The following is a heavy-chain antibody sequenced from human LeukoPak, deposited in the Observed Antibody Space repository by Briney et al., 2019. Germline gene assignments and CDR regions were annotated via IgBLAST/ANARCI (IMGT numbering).Heavy chain of an antibody. CDR3: ARSTYGGIPFDI. J-gene: IGHJ3*02. CDR2: ISAYNGNT. V-gene: IGHV1-18*04. CDR1: GYTFTSYG. Sequence: ASVKVSCKASGYTFTSYGISWVRQATGQGLEWMEWISAYNGNTNYAQKLQGRVTMTTDTSTTTAYMELRSLRSDDTAMYYCARSTYGGIPFDIWGQGTMVTVSS. D-gene: IGHD3-10*01.